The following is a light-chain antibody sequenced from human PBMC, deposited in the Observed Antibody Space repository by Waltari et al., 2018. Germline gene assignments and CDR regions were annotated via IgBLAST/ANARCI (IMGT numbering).Light chain of an antibody. V-gene: IGLV3-19*01. CDR1: SLRTYY. CDR3: HSRDSSGDVL. J-gene: IGLJ2*01. Sequence: SSELTQDPAVSVALGQTVRITCQGDSLRTYYVSWFLQKPGPAPALVIYGKNNRPSGIPDRFSASSSGSTASLTIIGAQAEDEADYYCHSRDSSGDVLIGGGTKLTVV. CDR2: GKN.